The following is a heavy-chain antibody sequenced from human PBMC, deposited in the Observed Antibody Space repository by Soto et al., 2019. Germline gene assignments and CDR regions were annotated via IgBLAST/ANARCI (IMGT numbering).Heavy chain of an antibody. CDR3: ARPRGTTPAVWYFDL. D-gene: IGHD2-2*01. CDR2: VYHSGKT. V-gene: IGHV4-59*08. Sequence: QVQLQESGPGLVKPSETLSLTCTVSGDYISSHYWSWLRQPPGKGLEWFGYVYHSGKTDSKPSLKSRVTIPMDTSKNQISLSLPSATAADTAVYYCARPRGTTPAVWYFDLCRRGTLVTVSS. CDR1: GDYISSHY. J-gene: IGHJ2*01.